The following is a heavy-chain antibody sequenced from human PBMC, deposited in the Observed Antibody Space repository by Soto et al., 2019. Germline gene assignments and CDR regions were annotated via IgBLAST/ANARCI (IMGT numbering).Heavy chain of an antibody. CDR2: VSANNGHT. J-gene: IGHJ6*02. V-gene: IGHV1-18*01. D-gene: IGHD2-15*01. Sequence: ASVKVSCKASGFTFSNYGLNWVRQAPGQGLEWMGWVSANNGHTNYAQNLQGRVSMTTDTSTSTAYMELRGLTFEDTAVYYCARVRGSNYYYYGMDVWGQGTTVTVSS. CDR3: ARVRGSNYYYYGMDV. CDR1: GFTFSNYG.